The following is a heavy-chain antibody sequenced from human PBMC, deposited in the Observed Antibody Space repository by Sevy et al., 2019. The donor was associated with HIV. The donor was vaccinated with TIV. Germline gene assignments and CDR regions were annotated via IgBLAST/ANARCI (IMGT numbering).Heavy chain of an antibody. J-gene: IGHJ6*03. CDR1: GFTFSNAW. CDR3: TTDLSWYYSGSGTNRLHRPGRYYMDV. Sequence: GGSLRLSCAASGFTFSNAWMSWVRQAPGKGLEWVGRIKSKTDGGTIDYAAPVKGRFTISRDDSKNTLYLQMNSLKTEDTAVYYCTTDLSWYYSGSGTNRLHRPGRYYMDVWGKGTTVTVSS. CDR2: IKSKTDGGTI. D-gene: IGHD3-10*01. V-gene: IGHV3-15*01.